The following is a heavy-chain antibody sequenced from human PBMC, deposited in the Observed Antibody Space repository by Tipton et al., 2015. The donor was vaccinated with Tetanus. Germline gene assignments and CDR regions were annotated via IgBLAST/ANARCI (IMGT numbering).Heavy chain of an antibody. Sequence: LRLSCTVSGGSISSSSYYWGWIRQPPGKGLEWIGSIYYSGSTYYNPSLKSRVTISVDTSKNQFSLKRSSVTAADTAVYYCASTIESAAANWYFDLWGRGTLVTVSS. CDR2: IYYSGST. J-gene: IGHJ2*01. V-gene: IGHV4-39*01. CDR1: GGSISSSSYY. D-gene: IGHD2-2*01. CDR3: ASTIESAAANWYFDL.